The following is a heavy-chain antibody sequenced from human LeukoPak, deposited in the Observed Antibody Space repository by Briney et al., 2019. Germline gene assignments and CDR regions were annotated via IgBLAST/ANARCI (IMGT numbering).Heavy chain of an antibody. CDR3: VKVSRPGYYDVGLRCFDV. V-gene: IGHV3-23*01. CDR1: GFTFDSYV. D-gene: IGHD3-22*01. CDR2: ITTTGGRT. J-gene: IGHJ2*01. Sequence: PGGSLRLSCASSGFTFDSYVMTGLRQAPGKGLEWVSDITTTGGRTYFADSVKGRFTISRDNSRRAVSLQMHSLRGDDTAVYYCVKVSRPGYYDVGLRCFDVWGRGSLVTVSS.